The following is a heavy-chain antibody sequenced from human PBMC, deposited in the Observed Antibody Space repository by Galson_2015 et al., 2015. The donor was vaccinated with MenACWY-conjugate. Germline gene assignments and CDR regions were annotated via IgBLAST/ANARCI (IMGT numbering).Heavy chain of an antibody. V-gene: IGHV3-15*07. J-gene: IGHJ4*02. CDR3: VREDCSSTSCRDY. D-gene: IGHD2-2*01. CDR1: GFSFSNAW. CDR2: IRSKINGGTS. Sequence: SLRLSCAASGFSFSNAWMNWVRQAPGKGLEWVGRIRSKINGGTSDYAAPVKGRFTMSRDDSKDTLYLQMNSLKTEDTAVYYCVREDCSSTSCRDYWGQGTLVTVSS.